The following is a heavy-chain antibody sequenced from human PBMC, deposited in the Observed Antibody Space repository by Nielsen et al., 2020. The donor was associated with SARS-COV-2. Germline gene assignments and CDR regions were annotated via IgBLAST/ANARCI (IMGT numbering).Heavy chain of an antibody. D-gene: IGHD3-10*01. J-gene: IGHJ6*02. CDR2: MNPNSGNT. V-gene: IGHV1-8*01. CDR1: GYTFTSYD. CDR3: AHLFEPSYYYGSGNYYYGMDV. Sequence: ASVKVSCKASGYTFTSYDINWLRQAAAQGLEWMGWMNPNSGNTGYAQKFQGRVTMTRNTSISTAYMALSSLRAEDTALYYCAHLFEPSYYYGSGNYYYGMDVWGQGTTVTVSS.